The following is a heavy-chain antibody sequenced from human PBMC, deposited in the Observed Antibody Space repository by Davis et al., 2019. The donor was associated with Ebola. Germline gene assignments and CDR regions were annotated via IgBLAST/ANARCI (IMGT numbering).Heavy chain of an antibody. J-gene: IGHJ4*02. D-gene: IGHD6-19*01. Sequence: GESLKISCAASGFTFSSYAMSWVRQAPGKGLEWVSAISGSGGSTYYADSVKGRFTISRDNAKNILYLQMNSLRAEDTAVYYCAKDRGRYSSGWYGDYWGQGNLITVSS. CDR1: GFTFSSYA. CDR2: ISGSGGST. V-gene: IGHV3-23*01. CDR3: AKDRGRYSSGWYGDY.